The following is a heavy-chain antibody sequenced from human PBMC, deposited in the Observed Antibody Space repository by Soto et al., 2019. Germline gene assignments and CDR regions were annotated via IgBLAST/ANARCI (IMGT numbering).Heavy chain of an antibody. J-gene: IGHJ4*02. CDR1: GVTVSSYG. CDR2: IWYDGSNT. D-gene: IGHD2-15*01. V-gene: IGHV3-33*06. Sequence: LGWSLGLSCAASGVTVSSYGMHGVRKAPGKELERVAVIWYDGSNTYYADSVKGRFTISRDHSKNTLYLQMNSLRAEDTAVYYCVKDRYDCSGGSCHYYFDYWGQGTLVTVSS. CDR3: VKDRYDCSGGSCHYYFDY.